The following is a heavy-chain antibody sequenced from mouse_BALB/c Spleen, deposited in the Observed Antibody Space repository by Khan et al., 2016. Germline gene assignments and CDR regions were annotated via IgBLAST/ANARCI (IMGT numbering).Heavy chain of an antibody. D-gene: IGHD2-14*01. V-gene: IGHV1S137*01. CDR3: ARGPYYRYDVFDY. Sequence: QLQESGPELVRPGVSVKISCKGSGYTFTDYAMHWVKQSHAKSLEWIGVISTYSGNTNYNQKFKGKATMTVDKSSSKAYMELARLTSEDSAIYYCARGPYYRYDVFDYWGQGTTLTVSS. J-gene: IGHJ2*01. CDR1: GYTFTDYA. CDR2: ISTYSGNT.